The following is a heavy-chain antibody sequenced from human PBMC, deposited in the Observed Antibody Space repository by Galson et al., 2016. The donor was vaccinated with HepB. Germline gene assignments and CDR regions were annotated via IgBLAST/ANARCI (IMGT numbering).Heavy chain of an antibody. Sequence: SLRLSCAASGLPLSSYSMNWVRQAPGKGLEWVSYISRSGNTIYYADSVKGRFTISRDNAWNSLFLQMDSLRDDDTAVYYCAGGLHGYYFDYWGQGTLVTVFS. CDR1: GLPLSSYS. D-gene: IGHD3-10*01. CDR2: ISRSGNTI. V-gene: IGHV3-48*02. CDR3: AGGLHGYYFDY. J-gene: IGHJ4*02.